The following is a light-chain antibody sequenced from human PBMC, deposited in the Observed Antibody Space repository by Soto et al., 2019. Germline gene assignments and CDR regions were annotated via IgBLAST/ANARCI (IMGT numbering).Light chain of an antibody. J-gene: IGLJ1*01. CDR2: EVI. V-gene: IGLV2-14*01. CDR3: SSFTGSNTLYV. Sequence: QSALTQPASVSGSPGQSLTISCTGTSNDVGSYNHVSWYQQHPGKAPKLMIYEVIHRPSGVSNRFSGSKSDNTASLTISGLQSEDEADYYCSSFTGSNTLYVFGTGTKVTVL. CDR1: SNDVGSYNH.